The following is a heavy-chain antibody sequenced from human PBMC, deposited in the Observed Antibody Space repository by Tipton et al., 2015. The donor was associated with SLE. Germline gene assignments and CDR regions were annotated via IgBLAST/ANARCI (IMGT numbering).Heavy chain of an antibody. D-gene: IGHD6-13*01. V-gene: IGHV4-34*01. CDR1: GGSFSGYY. Sequence: TLSLTCAVSGGSFSGYYWYWVRQPPGKGLEWIGEINHSGSTNYNPSLKSRVTISVDTSKNQFSLKLTSVTAADTAIYYCARGGEYGSSWHPRNYYYMDVWGKGTTVTVSS. CDR2: INHSGST. J-gene: IGHJ6*03. CDR3: ARGGEYGSSWHPRNYYYMDV.